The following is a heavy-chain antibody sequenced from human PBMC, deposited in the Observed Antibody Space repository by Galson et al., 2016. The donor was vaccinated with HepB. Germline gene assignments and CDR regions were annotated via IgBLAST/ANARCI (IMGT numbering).Heavy chain of an antibody. J-gene: IGHJ4*02. V-gene: IGHV3-74*01. CDR1: GFAFSRYW. Sequence: SLRLSCAASGFAFSRYWMHWVRQAPGKGLSWVSRINEDGTVTDYAASVNGRFTIYRDNAKNTLYLQMNSLRAEDTAVYYCAKDLCGSEDRWDRGTLVTVSS. CDR3: AKDLCGSEDR. CDR2: INEDGTVT. D-gene: IGHD5-12*01.